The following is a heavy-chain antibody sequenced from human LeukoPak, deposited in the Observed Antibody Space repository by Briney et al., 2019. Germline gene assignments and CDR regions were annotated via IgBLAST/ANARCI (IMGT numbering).Heavy chain of an antibody. D-gene: IGHD3-10*01. V-gene: IGHV3-21*01. J-gene: IGHJ4*02. CDR3: ARGSGSLDY. CDR2: ISSSSSYI. CDR1: GGSISSYY. Sequence: KSSETLSHTCTVSGGSISSYYWSWIRQPPGKGLEWVSSISSSSSYIYYADSVKGRFTISRDNAKNSLYLQMNSLRAEDMAVYYCARGSGSLDYWGQGTLVTVSS.